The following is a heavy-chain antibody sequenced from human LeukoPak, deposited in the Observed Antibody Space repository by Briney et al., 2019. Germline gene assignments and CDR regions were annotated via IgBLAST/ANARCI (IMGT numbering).Heavy chain of an antibody. CDR2: IYYSGST. CDR3: ARVMAVADPYYYYGMDV. CDR1: GGSISSYY. J-gene: IGHJ6*02. D-gene: IGHD6-19*01. Sequence: SETLSLTCTVSGGSISSYYWSWIRQPPGKGLEWIGYIYYSGSTNYNPSLKSRVTISVDTSKNQFSLKLSSVTAADTAVYYCARVMAVADPYYYYGMDVWGQGTTVTVSS. V-gene: IGHV4-59*01.